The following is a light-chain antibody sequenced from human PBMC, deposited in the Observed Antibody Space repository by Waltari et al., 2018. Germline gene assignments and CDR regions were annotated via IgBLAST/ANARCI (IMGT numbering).Light chain of an antibody. CDR3: QQYYTSPQT. CDR2: WAP. Sequence: DVVMTQSPDSLAVSLGERATINCKSSQSVLYSSNNKNYLAWFQKKPGLPPKLLIYWAPTRESGVPDRFSGSGSGTDFTLTISSLQAEDVAVYYCQQYYTSPQTFGQGTKLEIK. CDR1: QSVLYSSNNKNY. J-gene: IGKJ2*01. V-gene: IGKV4-1*01.